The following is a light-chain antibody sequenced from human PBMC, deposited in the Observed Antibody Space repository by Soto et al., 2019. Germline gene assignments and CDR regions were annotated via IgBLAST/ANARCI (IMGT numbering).Light chain of an antibody. CDR1: QSLLHSNGYNY. Sequence: DIVMTQSPLSLPVTPGEPASISCRSSQSLLHSNGYNYLDWYLQKPGQSPQLLIYLGSNRASGGPDRFSGCGSGTDFTLKISRVEAEDVGVYYCMQALQTPRLTFGGGTKVEIK. CDR2: LGS. CDR3: MQALQTPRLT. V-gene: IGKV2-28*01. J-gene: IGKJ4*01.